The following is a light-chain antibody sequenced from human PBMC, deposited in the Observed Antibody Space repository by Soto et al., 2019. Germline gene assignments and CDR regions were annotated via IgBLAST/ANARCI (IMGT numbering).Light chain of an antibody. J-gene: IGKJ5*01. V-gene: IGKV3-11*01. Sequence: EIVLTQSPATLSLSPGERATLSCRASQSVSRYLAWYQHKPGQAPRLFIYDTSNRATGIPARFSGSGSGTDFTLTISSLEPEDFAVYYGQQRSDWPRITFGQGTRLEIK. CDR3: QQRSDWPRIT. CDR1: QSVSRY. CDR2: DTS.